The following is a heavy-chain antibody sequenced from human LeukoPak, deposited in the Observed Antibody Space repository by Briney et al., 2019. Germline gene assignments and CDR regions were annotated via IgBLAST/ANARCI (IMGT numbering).Heavy chain of an antibody. Sequence: KPSETLSLTCTLSGGSTSRHYWSWIRQSPGKGLEWLGCIYNSGSTRYNPSLKSRVTISEDTSQNQFSLRLNSVTAADTAVYFCARASAGAIFYYGMDVLGQGTTVTVSS. V-gene: IGHV4-59*11. CDR2: IYNSGST. CDR3: ARASAGAIFYYGMDV. J-gene: IGHJ6*02. CDR1: GGSTSRHY. D-gene: IGHD3-3*01.